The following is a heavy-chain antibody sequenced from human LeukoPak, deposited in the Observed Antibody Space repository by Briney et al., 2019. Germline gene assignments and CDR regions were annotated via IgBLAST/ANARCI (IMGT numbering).Heavy chain of an antibody. J-gene: IGHJ4*02. V-gene: IGHV3-30*04. CDR1: GFTFSSYA. D-gene: IGHD1-14*01. Sequence: GGSLRLSCAASGFTFSSYAMHWVRQAPGKGLEWVAVISYDGSNKYYADSVKGRFTISRDNSKNTLYLQMNSLRAEDTALYYCAREAHYPHMDPYLITLDSWGQGTLVTVSS. CDR3: AREAHYPHMDPYLITLDS. CDR2: ISYDGSNK.